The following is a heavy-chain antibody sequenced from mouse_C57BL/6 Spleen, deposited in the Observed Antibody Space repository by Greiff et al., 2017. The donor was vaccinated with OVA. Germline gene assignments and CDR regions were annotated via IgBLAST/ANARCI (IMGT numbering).Heavy chain of an antibody. CDR3: ATLGPYY. CDR1: GFTFSDYG. J-gene: IGHJ2*01. CDR2: ISSGSSTI. V-gene: IGHV5-17*01. D-gene: IGHD4-1*01. Sequence: DVMLVESGGGLVKPGGSLKLSCAASGFTFSDYGMHWVRQAPEKGLEWVAYISSGSSTIYYADTVKGRFTISRDNAKNTLFLQMTSLRSEDTAMYYCATLGPYYWGQGTTLTVSS.